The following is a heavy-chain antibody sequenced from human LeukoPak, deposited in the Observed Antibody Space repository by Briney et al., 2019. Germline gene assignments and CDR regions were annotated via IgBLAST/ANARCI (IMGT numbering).Heavy chain of an antibody. D-gene: IGHD1-26*01. CDR1: GGSISSYY. J-gene: IGHJ4*02. V-gene: IGHV4-59*08. Sequence: SETLSLTCTVSGGSISSYYWSWIRQPPGKGLEWFGYIYYSGSTNYNPSLKSRVTISVDTSKNQFSLKLSSVTAADTAVYYCARRHVSGATVFDYWGQGTLVTVSS. CDR3: ARRHVSGATVFDY. CDR2: IYYSGST.